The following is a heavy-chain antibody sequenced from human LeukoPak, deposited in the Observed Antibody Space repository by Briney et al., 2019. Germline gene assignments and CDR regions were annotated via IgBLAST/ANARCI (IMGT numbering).Heavy chain of an antibody. CDR2: ISSSSSYI. Sequence: GGSLRLSCAASGFTFSSYSMNWVRQAPGKGLECVSSISSSSSYIYYADSVKGRFTISRDNAKNSLYLQMNSLRAEDTAVYYCAREVAYCGGDCPTDAFDIWGQGTMVTVSS. CDR3: AREVAYCGGDCPTDAFDI. D-gene: IGHD2-21*02. V-gene: IGHV3-21*01. J-gene: IGHJ3*02. CDR1: GFTFSSYS.